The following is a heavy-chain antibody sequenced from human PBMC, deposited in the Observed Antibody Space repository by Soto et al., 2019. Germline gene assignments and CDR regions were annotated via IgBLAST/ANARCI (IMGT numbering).Heavy chain of an antibody. V-gene: IGHV1-18*01. Sequence: QVQLVQSRGEVKKPGASVKVSCKTSGYSFTTYGISWVRQAPGQGLEWMGWISGYNGNTNYAQKLQGRVTMTTGTSTSTAYMELRSLRSDDTAVYYCAREGPAPYYYYGMDVWGQGSTVTVSS. CDR2: ISGYNGNT. CDR1: GYSFTTYG. CDR3: AREGPAPYYYYGMDV. J-gene: IGHJ6*02.